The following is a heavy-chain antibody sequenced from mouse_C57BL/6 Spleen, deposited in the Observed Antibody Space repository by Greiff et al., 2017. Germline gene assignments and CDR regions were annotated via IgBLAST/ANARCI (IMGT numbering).Heavy chain of an antibody. Sequence: VQLQQSGPELVKPGASVKISCKASGYTFTDYYMNWVKQSHGKSLEWIGDINPNNGGTSYNQKFKGKATLTVDKSSSTAYMELRSLTSEDSAVYYCARDDGNFYYYAMDYWGQGTSVTVSS. D-gene: IGHD2-3*01. CDR2: INPNNGGT. CDR1: GYTFTDYY. V-gene: IGHV1-26*01. J-gene: IGHJ4*01. CDR3: ARDDGNFYYYAMDY.